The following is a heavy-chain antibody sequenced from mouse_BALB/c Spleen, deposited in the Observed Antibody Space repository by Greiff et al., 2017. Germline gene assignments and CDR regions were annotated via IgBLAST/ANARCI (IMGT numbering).Heavy chain of an antibody. V-gene: IGHV1-9*01. D-gene: IGHD3-3*01. J-gene: IGHJ2*01. CDR1: GYTFSSYW. CDR2: ILPGSGST. Sequence: QVQLQQSGAELMKPGASVKISCKATGYTFSSYWIEWVKQRPGHGLEWIGEILPGSGSTNYNEKFKGKATFTADTSSNTAYMQLSSLTSEDSAVYYCARGTRPGYYFDYWGQGTTLTVSS. CDR3: ARGTRPGYYFDY.